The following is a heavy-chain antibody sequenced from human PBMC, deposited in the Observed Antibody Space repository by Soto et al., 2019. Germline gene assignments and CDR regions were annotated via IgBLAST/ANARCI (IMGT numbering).Heavy chain of an antibody. CDR3: GKASTYPLDGVDV. CDR1: GFKFSSYD. CDR2: ISVSGANT. J-gene: IGHJ6*02. V-gene: IGHV3-23*01. Sequence: EVQLLESGGGLVHPGGSLRLSCVASGFKFSSYDLTWVRQAPGKGLEWVSVISVSGANTYYADSVKGRFTISRDNSKNTLYLQMNSLRAEDTAIYYCGKASTYPLDGVDVWGQGTTVTVSS. D-gene: IGHD3-16*01.